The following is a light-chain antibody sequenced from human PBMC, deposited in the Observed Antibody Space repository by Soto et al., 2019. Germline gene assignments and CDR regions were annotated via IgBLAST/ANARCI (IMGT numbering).Light chain of an antibody. CDR3: SSYTTAYTQV. J-gene: IGLJ3*02. CDR1: SNDVGYYNY. V-gene: IGLV2-14*01. CDR2: EVT. Sequence: QSVLSQPASVSGSPGQSITISCTGTSNDVGYYNYVSWYQQHPGQAPKLMISEVTTRPSGVSDRFSGSKSGNTASLTISTLQAEDEAHYYCSSYTTAYTQVFGGGTKLTGL.